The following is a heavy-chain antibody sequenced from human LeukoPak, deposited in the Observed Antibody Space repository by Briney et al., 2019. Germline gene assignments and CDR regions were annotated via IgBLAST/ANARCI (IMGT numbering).Heavy chain of an antibody. CDR1: GGSISSSSYY. CDR3: ARVDDFGTDY. V-gene: IGHV4-39*01. D-gene: IGHD3-3*01. Sequence: SETLSLTCTVSGGSISSSSYYWGWIRQPPGKGLEWIGSIYYSGSTYYNPSLKSRVTISVDTSKNQFSLKLSSVTAADTAVYYCARVDDFGTDYGGQGTLVTVSS. J-gene: IGHJ4*02. CDR2: IYYSGST.